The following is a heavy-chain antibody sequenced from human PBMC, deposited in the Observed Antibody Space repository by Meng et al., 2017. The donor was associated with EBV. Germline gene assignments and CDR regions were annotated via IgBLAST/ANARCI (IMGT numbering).Heavy chain of an antibody. Sequence: QITLKESGPTLVKPPQTLTLTCTFSGFSLSTSGVGVGWIRQPQGKALEWLALIYWDDDKRYSPSLKSRLTITKDTSKNQVVLTMTNMDPVDTATYYCAHSRVGATEFDYWGQGTLVTVSS. CDR2: IYWDDDK. CDR3: AHSRVGATEFDY. D-gene: IGHD1-26*01. V-gene: IGHV2-5*02. CDR1: GFSLSTSGVG. J-gene: IGHJ4*02.